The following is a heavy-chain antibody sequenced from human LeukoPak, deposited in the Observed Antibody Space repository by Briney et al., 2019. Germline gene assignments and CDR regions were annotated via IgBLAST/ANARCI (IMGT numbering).Heavy chain of an antibody. J-gene: IGHJ5*02. CDR2: FTSYNGDT. D-gene: IGHD3-9*01. CDR1: GYTFNNYG. Sequence: ASVKVSCKASGYTFNNYGISWVRQAPGHGLEWLGWFTSYNGDTNYAQKFQGRVTMSTDTSTSTAYMELRSLRFDDTAIYYCAKDWHILTGRNCFDPWGQEPWSPSPQ. CDR3: AKDWHILTGRNCFDP. V-gene: IGHV1-18*01.